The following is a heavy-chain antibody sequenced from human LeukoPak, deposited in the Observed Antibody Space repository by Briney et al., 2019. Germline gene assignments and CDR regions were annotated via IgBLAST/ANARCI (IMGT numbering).Heavy chain of an antibody. Sequence: ASVKVSCKASGYTFTGYYMHWVRQAPGQGLEWMGWINPNSGGTNYAQKFQGRVTMTRDTSISTAYMELSRLRSDDTAVYYCARGYRIAARSAFSSWGQGILVTISS. J-gene: IGHJ4*02. D-gene: IGHD6-6*01. CDR2: INPNSGGT. V-gene: IGHV1-2*02. CDR1: GYTFTGYY. CDR3: ARGYRIAARSAFSS.